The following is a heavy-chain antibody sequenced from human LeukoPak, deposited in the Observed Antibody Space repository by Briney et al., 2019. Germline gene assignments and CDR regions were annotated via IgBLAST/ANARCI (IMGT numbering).Heavy chain of an antibody. D-gene: IGHD5-18*01. CDR3: ARGRRVDAAMLSD. J-gene: IGHJ4*02. CDR2: IYYSGSA. V-gene: IGHV4-59*01. CDR1: NGSISSYY. Sequence: SETLSLTCTVSNGSISSYYWSWIRQPPGKGLEWIGYIYYSGSANYNPSLKSRVTISVDTSKSQLSLKLSSVTAADTAVYYCARGRRVDAAMLSDWGQGTLVPSPQ.